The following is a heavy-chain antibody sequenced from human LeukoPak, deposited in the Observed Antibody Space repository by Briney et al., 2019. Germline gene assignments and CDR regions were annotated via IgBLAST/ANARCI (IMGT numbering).Heavy chain of an antibody. CDR1: GYSFTASY. CDR3: ARDGDYGTGSYYRGRIDS. J-gene: IGHJ4*02. CDR2: IHPRRGDT. Sequence: ASVKVSCKTSGYSFTASYIHWVRQAPGQGLEWMGWIHPRRGDTNYAQKFQGRVTMTRDTSISTAYLDLSSLRSDGTAVYYCARDGDYGTGSYYRGRIDSWGQGTPVTVSP. V-gene: IGHV1-2*02. D-gene: IGHD3-10*01.